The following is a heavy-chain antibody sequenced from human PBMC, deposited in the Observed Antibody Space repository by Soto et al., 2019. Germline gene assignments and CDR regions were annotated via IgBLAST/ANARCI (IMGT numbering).Heavy chain of an antibody. J-gene: IGHJ3*02. Sequence: GGSLRLSCAASGFTFSSYWMSWVRRAPGKGLEWVANIKQDGSEKYYVDSVKGRFTISRDNAKNSLYLQMNSLRAEDTAVYYCYLVLSAFDIWGQGTMVTVSS. CDR1: GFTFSSYW. V-gene: IGHV3-7*03. D-gene: IGHD6-13*01. CDR3: YLVLSAFDI. CDR2: IKQDGSEK.